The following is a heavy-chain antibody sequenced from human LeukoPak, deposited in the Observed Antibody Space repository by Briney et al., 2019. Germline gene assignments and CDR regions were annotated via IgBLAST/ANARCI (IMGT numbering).Heavy chain of an antibody. V-gene: IGHV4-59*01. D-gene: IGHD6-13*01. CDR3: ARGPSGSSWYGESRRNYFDY. J-gene: IGHJ4*02. CDR1: GGSISSYY. CDR2: IYYSGST. Sequence: SETLSLTCTVSGGSISSYYWSWIRQPPGKGLEWIGYIYYSGSTSYNPSLKSRVTISVDTSRNQFSLKLSSVTAADTAVYYCARGPSGSSWYGESRRNYFDYWGQGTLVTVSS.